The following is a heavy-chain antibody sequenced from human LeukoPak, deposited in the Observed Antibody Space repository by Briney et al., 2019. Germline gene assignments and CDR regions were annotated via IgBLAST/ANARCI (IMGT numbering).Heavy chain of an antibody. J-gene: IGHJ4*02. D-gene: IGHD3-10*01. Sequence: SETLSLTCTVSGDSISNYYWSWIRQPPGKGLEWIGYIYYSGSTNYNPSLKSRVTISVDTSKNQFSLKLSLKLSSVTAADTAVYYCARLRYYGITTSYYFDYWGQGTLVTVSS. CDR1: GDSISNYY. V-gene: IGHV4-59*08. CDR3: ARLRYYGITTSYYFDY. CDR2: IYYSGST.